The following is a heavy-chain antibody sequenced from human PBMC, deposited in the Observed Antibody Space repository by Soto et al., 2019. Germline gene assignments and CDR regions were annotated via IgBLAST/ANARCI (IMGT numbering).Heavy chain of an antibody. CDR2: INHSGST. J-gene: IGHJ5*02. CDR1: GWSFSGYY. CDR3: ARKSKGSSWAGGPDA. D-gene: IGHD6-13*01. Sequence: QVQLKQWGAGLLKPSETLSLTCAVYGWSFSGYYLSWIRQPPGKGLEWIGEINHSGSTNHNASLKSGVSISVDTSKTQCSLKLRSVTAADSAVYYCARKSKGSSWAGGPDAWGQGTLVTVSS. V-gene: IGHV4-34*01.